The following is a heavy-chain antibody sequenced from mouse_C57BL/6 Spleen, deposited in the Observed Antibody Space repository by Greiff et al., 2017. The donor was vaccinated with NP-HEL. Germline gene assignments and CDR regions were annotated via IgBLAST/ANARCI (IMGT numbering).Heavy chain of an antibody. J-gene: IGHJ4*01. Sequence: EVQLVESGGGLVKPGGSLKLSCAASGFTFSDYGMHWVRQAPEKGLEWVAYISSGSSTIYYADTVKGRFTISRDNAKNTLFLQMTSLRSEDTAMFYCAREGPLAMEYWGERNSDTVSS. CDR2: ISSGSSTI. V-gene: IGHV5-17*01. CDR3: AREGPLAMEY. CDR1: GFTFSDYG.